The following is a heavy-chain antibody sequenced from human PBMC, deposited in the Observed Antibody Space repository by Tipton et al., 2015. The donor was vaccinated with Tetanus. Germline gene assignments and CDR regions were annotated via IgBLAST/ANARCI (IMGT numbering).Heavy chain of an antibody. D-gene: IGHD4-17*01. Sequence: SLRLSCAASGFTFSTSVMAWVRQAPGKGLEWVSTIIAGGGTTHYADSVKGRFTISRDNSKNALYLQMNSLRAEDTAVYYCAKLGAVTTPAYWGQGTLVTVSS. V-gene: IGHV3-23*01. J-gene: IGHJ4*02. CDR3: AKLGAVTTPAY. CDR2: IIAGGGTT. CDR1: GFTFSTSV.